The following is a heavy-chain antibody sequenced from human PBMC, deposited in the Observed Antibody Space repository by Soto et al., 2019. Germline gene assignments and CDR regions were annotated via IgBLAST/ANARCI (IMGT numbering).Heavy chain of an antibody. V-gene: IGHV1-46*03. CDR2: INPSDGTT. Sequence: ASVKVSCKASGYPVTCYYMHWVRQAPGQGLEWMGIINPSDGTTYYPQKFKGRVTVTRDTSTSTVYMELSLRSEDTAVYYCTRVSPFLTGPDYWGQGTLVTVSS. J-gene: IGHJ4*02. D-gene: IGHD3-9*01. CDR3: TRVSPFLTGPDY. CDR1: GYPVTCYY.